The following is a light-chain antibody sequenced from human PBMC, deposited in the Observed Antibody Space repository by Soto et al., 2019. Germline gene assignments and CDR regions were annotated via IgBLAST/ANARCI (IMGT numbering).Light chain of an antibody. Sequence: DIQMTHSPSSVSASVVDIVTITCRASQGISTFLNWYQQKPGKAPRLLIYAASRLQSGVPARFSGSGVETDFTLTITSLQPEDFGIYYCQQSYALVRTFGGGTKVDIK. CDR2: AAS. CDR3: QQSYALVRT. J-gene: IGKJ4*01. CDR1: QGISTF. V-gene: IGKV1-39*01.